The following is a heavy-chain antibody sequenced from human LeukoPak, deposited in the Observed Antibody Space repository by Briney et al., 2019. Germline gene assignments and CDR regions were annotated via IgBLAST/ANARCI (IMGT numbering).Heavy chain of an antibody. V-gene: IGHV3-33*01. CDR1: GFTFSSYG. J-gene: IGHJ4*02. CDR3: ARSRIAAVDY. D-gene: IGHD6-13*01. Sequence: GGSLRLSCAASGFTFSSYGTHWVRQAPGKGLEWVAVIWYDGSNKYYADSVKGRFTISRDNSKNTLYLQMNSLRAEDTAVDYCARSRIAAVDYWGQGTLVTVSS. CDR2: IWYDGSNK.